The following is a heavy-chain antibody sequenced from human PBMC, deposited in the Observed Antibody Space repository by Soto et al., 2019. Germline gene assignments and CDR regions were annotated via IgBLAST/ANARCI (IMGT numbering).Heavy chain of an antibody. Sequence: SETLSLTCAVYGGSFSGYYWGWIRQPPGKGLEWIGEINHSGSTNYNPSLKSRVTISVDTSKNQFSLKLSSVTAADTAVYYCARLRITIFGVVIKSGAFDIWGQGTMVTVSS. V-gene: IGHV4-34*01. CDR3: ARLRITIFGVVIKSGAFDI. CDR2: INHSGST. J-gene: IGHJ3*02. CDR1: GGSFSGYY. D-gene: IGHD3-3*01.